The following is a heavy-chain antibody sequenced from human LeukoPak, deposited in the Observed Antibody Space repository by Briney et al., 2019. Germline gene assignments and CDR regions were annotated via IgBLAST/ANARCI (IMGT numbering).Heavy chain of an antibody. CDR2: ISSSGSSI. CDR1: GFTFSSYS. D-gene: IGHD2-2*01. J-gene: IGHJ4*02. V-gene: IGHV3-48*02. CDR3: ARSSGYQVPPGY. Sequence: GGSLRLSCAASGFTFSSYSMNWVRQAPGKGLEWVSYISSSGSSIFYADSVKGRFTISRDNGKNSLYLQMNSLRDDDTAVYYCARSSGYQVPPGYWGQGTLVTVSS.